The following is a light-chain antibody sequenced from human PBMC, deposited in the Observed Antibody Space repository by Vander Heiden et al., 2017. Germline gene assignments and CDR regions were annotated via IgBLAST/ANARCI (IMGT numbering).Light chain of an antibody. CDR1: QSISSY. V-gene: IGKV1-39*01. CDR2: LAS. J-gene: IGKJ2*01. Sequence: DLQMTQSPSSLSASVGDRVTITCRASQSISSYLNWYQQKPGKAPKLLIYLASSLASGVPSRFSGRGSGTDFTLTISSLQPEDFATYYCQQCYSTPHTFGQGTKLEIK. CDR3: QQCYSTPHT.